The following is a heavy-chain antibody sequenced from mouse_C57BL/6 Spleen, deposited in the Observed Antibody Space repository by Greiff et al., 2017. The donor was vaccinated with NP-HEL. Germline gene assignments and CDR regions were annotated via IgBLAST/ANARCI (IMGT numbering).Heavy chain of an antibody. CDR1: GYTFTSYW. V-gene: IGHV1-50*01. D-gene: IGHD1-1*01. CDR2: IDPSDSYT. CDR3: ARGAYYYGSPYYFDY. Sequence: VQLQQPGAELVKPGASVKLSCKASGYTFTSYWMQWVKQRPGQGLEWIGEIDPSDSYTNYNQKFKGKATLTVDTSSSTAYMQLSSLTSEDSAVYYCARGAYYYGSPYYFDYWGQGTTLTVSS. J-gene: IGHJ2*01.